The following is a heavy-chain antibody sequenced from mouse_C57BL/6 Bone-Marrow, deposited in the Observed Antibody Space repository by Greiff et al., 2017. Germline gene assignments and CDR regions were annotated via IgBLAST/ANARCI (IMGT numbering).Heavy chain of an antibody. Sequence: VQLQQPGAELVKPGASVKLSCKASGYTFTSYWMHWVKQRPGRGLEWIGRIDPNSGGTKYNEKFKSKATLTVDKPSSTAYMRLSSLASEDSAVYYGASDGFDYFDYGGQGTALTVSA. CDR2: IDPNSGGT. V-gene: IGHV1-72*01. CDR3: ASDGFDYFDY. D-gene: IGHD2-3*01. J-gene: IGHJ2*01. CDR1: GYTFTSYW.